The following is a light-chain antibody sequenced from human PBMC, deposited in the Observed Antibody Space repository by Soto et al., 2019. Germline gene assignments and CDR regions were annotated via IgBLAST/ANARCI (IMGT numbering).Light chain of an antibody. V-gene: IGKV2-30*01. Sequence: DVVMTQSPLSLPVTLGQPASISCRSSQSLVYSDGNTYLNWFQQRPGHSPRRLIYKVSNRDSGVPDRFSGSGSVTDFTLNISRVEAEDVGVYYCMQGTHWPSEFGQGTKVEIK. CDR2: KVS. CDR1: QSLVYSDGNTY. CDR3: MQGTHWPSE. J-gene: IGKJ1*01.